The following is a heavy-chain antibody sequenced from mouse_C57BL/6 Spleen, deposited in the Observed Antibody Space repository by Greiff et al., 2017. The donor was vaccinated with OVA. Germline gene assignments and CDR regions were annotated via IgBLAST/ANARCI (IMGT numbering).Heavy chain of an antibody. CDR2: IDPSDSET. D-gene: IGHD1-1*01. CDR3: ARDTAGVAHWYFDV. CDR1: GYTFTSYW. Sequence: QVQLQQPGAELVRPGSSVKLSCKASGYTFTSYWMHWVKQRPIQGLEWIGNIDPSDSETHYNQKFKDKATLTVDKSSSTAYMQLSSLTAEDAAVYYCARDTAGVAHWYFDVWGTGTTVTVSS. J-gene: IGHJ1*03. V-gene: IGHV1-52*01.